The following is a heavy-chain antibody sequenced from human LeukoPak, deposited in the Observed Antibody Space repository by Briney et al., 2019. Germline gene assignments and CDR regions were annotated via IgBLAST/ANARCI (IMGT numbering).Heavy chain of an antibody. Sequence: SETLSLTCAVYGGSFSGYYWSWIRQPPGKGLEWIGEINHSGSTNYNPSLKSRVTISVDTSKNQFSLKLSSVTAADTAVYYCATGGVYYYDSSGYSDYWGQGTLVTVSS. V-gene: IGHV4-34*01. J-gene: IGHJ4*02. CDR2: INHSGST. D-gene: IGHD3-22*01. CDR3: ATGGVYYYDSSGYSDY. CDR1: GGSFSGYY.